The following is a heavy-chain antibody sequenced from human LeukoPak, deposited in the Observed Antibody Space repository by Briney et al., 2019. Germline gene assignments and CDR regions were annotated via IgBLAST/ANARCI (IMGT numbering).Heavy chain of an antibody. D-gene: IGHD1-14*01. CDR1: GYTFTGYY. V-gene: IGHV1-2*02. Sequence: GASVKVSCKASGYTFTGYYMHWVRQAPGQGLEWTGWINPNSGGTNYAQKFQGRVTMTRDTSISTAYMELSRLRSDDTAVYYCARDIVRVKAEPGFDYWGQGTLVTVSS. J-gene: IGHJ4*02. CDR3: ARDIVRVKAEPGFDY. CDR2: INPNSGGT.